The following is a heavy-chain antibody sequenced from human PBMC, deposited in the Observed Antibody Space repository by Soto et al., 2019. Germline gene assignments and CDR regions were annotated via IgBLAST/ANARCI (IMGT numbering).Heavy chain of an antibody. D-gene: IGHD2-15*01. V-gene: IGHV3-15*07. CDR2: IKSKTDGGTP. J-gene: IGHJ1*01. CDR3: TTDPLQPYSVVVVAANPEYFQH. CDR1: GFTFSNAW. Sequence: EVQLVESGGGLVKPGGSLRLSCAASGFTFSNAWMNWVRQAPGKGLEWVGRIKSKTDGGTPDYAAPVKGRFTISRDDSKNTLYLQMNSLKTEDTAVYYCTTDPLQPYSVVVVAANPEYFQHWGQGTLVTVSS.